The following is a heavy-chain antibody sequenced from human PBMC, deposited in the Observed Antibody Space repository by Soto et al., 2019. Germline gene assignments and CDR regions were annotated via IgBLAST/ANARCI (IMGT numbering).Heavy chain of an antibody. CDR1: GFTFKSYV. CDR3: ARWGTTGGFDL. D-gene: IGHD3-16*01. Sequence: QLQLVESGGGVVQTGTSLRLSCTASGFTFKSYVMHWVRQAPGKGLEWVALTSYDGNNKYYGDSVKGRFTVSRDNSKNTLHLQMDSLRPEDTALYYCARWGTTGGFDLWGQGTLVSVSS. V-gene: IGHV3-30*19. J-gene: IGHJ4*02. CDR2: TSYDGNNK.